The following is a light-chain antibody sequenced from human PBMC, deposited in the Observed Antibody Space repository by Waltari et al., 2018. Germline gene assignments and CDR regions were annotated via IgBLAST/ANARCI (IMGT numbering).Light chain of an antibody. CDR3: CSYAGSSRV. V-gene: IGLV2-23*01. Sequence: QSALTQPASVSGSPGQSITISCTGTSRDGGSYNLGSWYQQHPGKAPKLMIYEGSKRPSGVSNRFSGSKSGNTASLTISGLQAEDEADYYCCSYAGSSRVFGGGTKLTVL. CDR2: EGS. CDR1: SRDGGSYNL. J-gene: IGLJ3*02.